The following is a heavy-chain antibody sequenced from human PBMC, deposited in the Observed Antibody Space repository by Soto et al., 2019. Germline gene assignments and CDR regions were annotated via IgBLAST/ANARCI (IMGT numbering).Heavy chain of an antibody. Sequence: QITLKESGPTLVKPTQTLTLTCTFSGFSLTTSGVSVGWIRQPPGKALEWLASIYWNDDKRYSPSLKSSLTLTKDNSKKQVVLTMTNMDPVDTATYYCAYRVGSLGSFDYWGQGTLGTVSS. CDR3: AYRVGSLGSFDY. CDR2: IYWNDDK. CDR1: GFSLTTSGVS. D-gene: IGHD3-10*01. V-gene: IGHV2-5*01. J-gene: IGHJ4*02.